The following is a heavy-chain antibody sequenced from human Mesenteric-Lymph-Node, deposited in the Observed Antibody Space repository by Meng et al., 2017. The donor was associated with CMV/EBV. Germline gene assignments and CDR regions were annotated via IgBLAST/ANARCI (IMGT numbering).Heavy chain of an antibody. Sequence: GESLKISCGASGFTFRNYWMSWVRQAPGRGLEWVASIKEDGGEIYYLDSVRGRFTISRDNSKNTLYLQMNGLRAEDTAVYYCAKTNYCSGGSCYSKDYYYGMDVWGQGTTVTVSS. CDR1: GFTFRNYW. CDR2: IKEDGGEI. V-gene: IGHV3-7*01. D-gene: IGHD2-15*01. J-gene: IGHJ6*02. CDR3: AKTNYCSGGSCYSKDYYYGMDV.